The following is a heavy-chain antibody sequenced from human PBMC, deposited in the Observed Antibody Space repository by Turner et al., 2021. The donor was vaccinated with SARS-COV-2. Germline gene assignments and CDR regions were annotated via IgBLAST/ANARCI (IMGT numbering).Heavy chain of an antibody. CDR3: ARVPLYYYDSSGYFYY. Sequence: QVQLVQSGAEVTKPGASVKVSCKASGYTFTGYYMHWVRQAPGQGLEWMGWINPTSGGTNYSQRFQCRVTMTRNTSISTAYMELSRLRSDDTAVYYWARVPLYYYDSSGYFYYWGQGTLFTVSS. CDR2: INPTSGGT. CDR1: GYTFTGYY. V-gene: IGHV1-2*02. D-gene: IGHD3-22*01. J-gene: IGHJ4*02.